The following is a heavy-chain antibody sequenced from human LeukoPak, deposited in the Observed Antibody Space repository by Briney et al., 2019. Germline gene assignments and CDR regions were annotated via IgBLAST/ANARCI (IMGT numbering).Heavy chain of an antibody. CDR1: AGSISSGDHY. CDR3: ARHSHVGRAFDI. CDR2: IYYSGST. D-gene: IGHD2-15*01. J-gene: IGHJ3*02. V-gene: IGHV4-31*03. Sequence: PSQTLSLTCTVSAGSISSGDHYWSWIRQHPGKGLEWIGYIYYSGSTYYNPSLKSRVTISVDTSKNQLSLKLSSVTAADTAVYYCARHSHVGRAFDIWGQGTMVTVSS.